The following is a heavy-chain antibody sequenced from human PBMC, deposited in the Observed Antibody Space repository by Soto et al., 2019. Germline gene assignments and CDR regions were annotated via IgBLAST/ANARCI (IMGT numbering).Heavy chain of an antibody. Sequence: QVQLRESGPGLVKPSETLSLTCTVSGGSMSGYYWSWIRQPPGKGLEWLGFTNYNPSDKSRVTISVDTSKNQFSLRLSSVTVADTAIYYCARVGTSPRPVVFHCYAMDVWGQGTTVTVSS. D-gene: IGHD1-1*01. CDR1: GGSMSGYY. CDR2: T. CDR3: ARVGTSPRPVVFHCYAMDV. J-gene: IGHJ6*02. V-gene: IGHV4-59*01.